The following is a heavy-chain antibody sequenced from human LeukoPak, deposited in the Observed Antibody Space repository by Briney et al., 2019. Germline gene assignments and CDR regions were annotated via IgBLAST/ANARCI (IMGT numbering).Heavy chain of an antibody. CDR1: GGSFSGYY. V-gene: IGHV4-34*01. J-gene: IGHJ4*02. Sequence: SETLSLTCAVYGGSFSGYYCSCIRQPPGRGLEWIGDVNRSGSTTYNPSLKTRVTMSVDTSRNQFSLRLSSVTAADTAVYYCTRDLSEDYYDSNGFYYVFDYWGQGTLVTVSS. D-gene: IGHD3-22*01. CDR2: VNRSGST. CDR3: TRDLSEDYYDSNGFYYVFDY.